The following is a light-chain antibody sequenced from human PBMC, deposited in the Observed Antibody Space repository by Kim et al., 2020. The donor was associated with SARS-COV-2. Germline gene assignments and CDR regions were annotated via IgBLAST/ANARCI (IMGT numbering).Light chain of an antibody. CDR2: DAS. CDR3: QQYDNLPIT. J-gene: IGKJ5*01. V-gene: IGKV1-33*01. Sequence: AAVGDRVTITCQASQDISNYLHWYQQKPGQAPKLLLHDASNLETGVPSRFSGSGSGTDFTFTISSLQPEDIATYYCQQYDNLPITFGQGTRLEIK. CDR1: QDISNY.